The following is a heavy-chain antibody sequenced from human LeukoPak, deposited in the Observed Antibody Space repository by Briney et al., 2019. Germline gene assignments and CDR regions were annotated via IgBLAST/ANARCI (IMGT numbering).Heavy chain of an antibody. Sequence: GGSLRLSCAASGFSFSSHWMNWVRQAPGKGLEWVANIKQDGGEKYYVDSVKGRFAISRDNAKNLLYLEMNSLSAEDTALYYCARERWAEYYLDYWGQGTLVTVSS. D-gene: IGHD2/OR15-2a*01. CDR1: GFSFSSHW. V-gene: IGHV3-7*01. CDR3: ARERWAEYYLDY. CDR2: IKQDGGEK. J-gene: IGHJ4*02.